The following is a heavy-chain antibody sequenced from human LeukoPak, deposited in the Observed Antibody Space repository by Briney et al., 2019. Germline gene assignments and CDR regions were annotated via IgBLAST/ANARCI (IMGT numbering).Heavy chain of an antibody. V-gene: IGHV3-48*04. CDR1: SFTFCNFN. CDR2: ISRSGGTT. Sequence: GVSVRLSCVGFSFTFCNFNLIWLPQAQGKGLEWFSYISRSGGTTYYGGSVKGRLTISRDNAESSGYLQVDSLRVEYTAVYYCVRGDKRDYGGRGTLVTVSS. CDR3: VRGDKRDY. D-gene: IGHD5-24*01. J-gene: IGHJ4*02.